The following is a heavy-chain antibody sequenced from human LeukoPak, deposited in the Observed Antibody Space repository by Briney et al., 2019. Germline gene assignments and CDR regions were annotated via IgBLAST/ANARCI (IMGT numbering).Heavy chain of an antibody. Sequence: SETLSLTCTVSGGSISSSSYYWGWIRQPPGKGLEWIGSIYYGGSTYYNPSLKSRVTISVDTSKNQFSLKLSSVTAADTAVYYCARHAQRNYDFWSGYFPFNWFDPWGQGTLVTVSS. CDR3: ARHAQRNYDFWSGYFPFNWFDP. V-gene: IGHV4-39*01. J-gene: IGHJ5*02. CDR1: GGSISSSSYY. CDR2: IYYGGST. D-gene: IGHD3-3*01.